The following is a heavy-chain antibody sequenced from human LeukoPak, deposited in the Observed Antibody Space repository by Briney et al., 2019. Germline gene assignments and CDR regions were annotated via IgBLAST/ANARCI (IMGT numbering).Heavy chain of an antibody. J-gene: IGHJ5*01. Sequence: SETLSLTCSVSGGSISSSTYYWGWIRQPPGKGLEWIGSVYYSGATYYSPSLKSGVTISVDTSKNQFSLKLSSVTAADTAVYYCARGSLRYFDWFQFPVFDSWGQGTLVTVSS. CDR3: ARGSLRYFDWFQFPVFDS. CDR2: VYYSGAT. V-gene: IGHV4-39*01. CDR1: GGSISSSTYY. D-gene: IGHD3-9*01.